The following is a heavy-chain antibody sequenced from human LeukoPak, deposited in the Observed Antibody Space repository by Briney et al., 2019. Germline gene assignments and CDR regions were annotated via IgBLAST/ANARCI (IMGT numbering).Heavy chain of an antibody. CDR1: GGSISSGGYY. CDR3: ARVQNYDILTGYRLRAFDI. D-gene: IGHD3-9*01. Sequence: SQTLSLTCTASGGSISSGGYYWSWIRQHPGKGLEWIGYIYYSGSTYYNPSLKSRVTISVDTSKNQFSLKLSSVTAADTAVYYCARVQNYDILTGYRLRAFDIWGQGTMVTVSS. J-gene: IGHJ3*02. CDR2: IYYSGST. V-gene: IGHV4-31*03.